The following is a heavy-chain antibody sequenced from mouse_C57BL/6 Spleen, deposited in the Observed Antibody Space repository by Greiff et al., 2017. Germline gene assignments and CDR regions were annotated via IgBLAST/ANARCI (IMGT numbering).Heavy chain of an antibody. CDR3: ARGYYGSHWYFDV. J-gene: IGHJ1*03. V-gene: IGHV1-47*01. CDR1: GYTFTTYP. Sequence: QVQLKESGAELVKPLASLKMSCKASGYTFTTYPIEWMKQNHGKSLEWIGNFHPYNDDTQYNEKFKGKATLPVEKSSSTVYLELSRLTSDDSAVYYCARGYYGSHWYFDVWGTGTTVTVSS. D-gene: IGHD1-1*01. CDR2: FHPYNDDT.